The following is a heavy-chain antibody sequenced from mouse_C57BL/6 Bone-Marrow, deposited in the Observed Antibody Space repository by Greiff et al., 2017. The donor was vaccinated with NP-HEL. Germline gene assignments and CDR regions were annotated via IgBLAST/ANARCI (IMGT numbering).Heavy chain of an antibody. CDR2: IYPRDGST. CDR3: ATEALYYYGSSPGWFAY. V-gene: IGHV1-85*01. CDR1: GYTFTSYD. J-gene: IGHJ3*01. D-gene: IGHD1-1*01. Sequence: QVQLQQSGPELVKPGASVKLSCKASGYTFTSYDLNWVKQRPGQGLEWIGWIYPRDGSTKYNEKFKGKATLTVDTSSSTAYMELHSLTSEDSAVYFCATEALYYYGSSPGWFAYWGQGTLVTVSA.